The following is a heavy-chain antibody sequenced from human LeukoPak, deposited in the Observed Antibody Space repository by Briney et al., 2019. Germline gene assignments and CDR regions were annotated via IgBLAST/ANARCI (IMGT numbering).Heavy chain of an antibody. CDR3: ARGAYDYDAFDI. J-gene: IGHJ3*02. V-gene: IGHV1-2*06. Sequence: MGRLNPNYPDTNFAQRFQGRVTMTRDTTITTAFMELNNLRSDDTAIYYCARGAYDYDAFDIWGQGTMVTVSS. CDR2: LNPNYPDT. D-gene: IGHD4-11*01.